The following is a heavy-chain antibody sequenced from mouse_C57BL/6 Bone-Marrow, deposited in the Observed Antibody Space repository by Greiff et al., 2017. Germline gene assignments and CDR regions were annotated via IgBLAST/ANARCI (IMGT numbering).Heavy chain of an antibody. V-gene: IGHV1-7*01. J-gene: IGHJ2*01. CDR1: GYTFTSYW. D-gene: IGHD1-1*01. CDR3: TVVATDYCDY. Sequence: VQLQESGAELAKPGASVKLSCKASGYTFTSYWMHWVKQRPGQGLEWIGYINPSSGYTKYNQKFKDKATLTADKSSSTAYMPVSSLTYEDSASNITTVVATDYCDYWGQGTTLTVSS. CDR2: INPSSGYT.